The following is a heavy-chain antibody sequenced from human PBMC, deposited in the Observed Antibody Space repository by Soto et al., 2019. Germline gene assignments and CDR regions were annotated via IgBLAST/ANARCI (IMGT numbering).Heavy chain of an antibody. D-gene: IGHD6-19*01. Sequence: SVKVSCKASGGTFSSYTISWVRQAPGQGLEWMGRIIPILGIANYAQKFQGRVTMTRDTSTSTVYMELSSLRSEDTAVYYCARGFSSGWPFGYWGQGTPVTVSS. V-gene: IGHV1-69*02. CDR2: IIPILGIA. CDR3: ARGFSSGWPFGY. CDR1: GGTFSSYT. J-gene: IGHJ4*02.